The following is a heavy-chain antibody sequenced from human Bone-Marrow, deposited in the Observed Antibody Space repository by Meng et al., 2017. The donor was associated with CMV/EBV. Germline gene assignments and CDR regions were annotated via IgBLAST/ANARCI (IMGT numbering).Heavy chain of an antibody. Sequence: SGPTLVKPTQTLTLTCTFPGFSLSTSGMCVSWVRQPPGKALEWLALIDWDDDKYYSTSLKTRLTISKDTSKNQVVLTMTNMDPVDTATVYCARGGTSCYMHAFDTWGQGTMVTVSS. CDR2: IDWDDDK. CDR1: GFSLSTSGMC. V-gene: IGHV2-70*20. D-gene: IGHD2-2*02. CDR3: ARGGTSCYMHAFDT. J-gene: IGHJ3*02.